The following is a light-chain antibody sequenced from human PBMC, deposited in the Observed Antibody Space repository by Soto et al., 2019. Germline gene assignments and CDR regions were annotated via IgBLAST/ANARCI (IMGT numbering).Light chain of an antibody. Sequence: IQMTQSPSSLSASIGYSVTITCXASQNITNNLSWYQQKPGKAPNLLIYHASKLAKGVTSRFSGSGSGTDFSFIITSLQREDLATYYCQQYYGLPPLTFGQGTRLEI. CDR2: HAS. J-gene: IGKJ5*01. V-gene: IGKV1-33*01. CDR3: QQYYGLPPLT. CDR1: QNITNN.